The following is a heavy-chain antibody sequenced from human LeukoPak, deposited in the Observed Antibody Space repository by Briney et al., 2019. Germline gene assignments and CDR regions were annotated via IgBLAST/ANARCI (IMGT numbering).Heavy chain of an antibody. V-gene: IGHV3-11*01. Sequence: GGSLRLSCAASGFTFSDFQMSWIRQAPGKGLECISYISSSGDTMYYADSVKGRFTISRDNAKNSLYLQLNSLRAEDTAVYYCARLKRRPAHFDYWGQGTLVTVSS. CDR1: GFTFSDFQ. CDR3: ARLKRRPAHFDY. J-gene: IGHJ4*02. CDR2: ISSSGDTM.